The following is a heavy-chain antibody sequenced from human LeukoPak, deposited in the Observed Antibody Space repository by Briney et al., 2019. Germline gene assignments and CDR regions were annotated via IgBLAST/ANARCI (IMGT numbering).Heavy chain of an antibody. J-gene: IGHJ4*02. CDR2: IKKTGSET. D-gene: IGHD2-15*01. V-gene: IGHV3-7*01. Sequence: GGSLRLSCAASGLTFNNAWMSWVRQAPGKGLEWVAYIKKTGSETYYVDSVKGRFTITRDNTRNSLFLQMYSLRAEDTAVYFCAREDGYCSGGNCYSYFDSWGQGTLVTVSS. CDR1: GLTFNNAW. CDR3: AREDGYCSGGNCYSYFDS.